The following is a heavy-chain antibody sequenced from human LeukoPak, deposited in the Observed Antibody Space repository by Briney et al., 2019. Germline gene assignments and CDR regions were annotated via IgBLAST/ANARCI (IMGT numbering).Heavy chain of an antibody. J-gene: IGHJ4*02. Sequence: GGSLRLSCAASGFTFSSYGMHWVRQAPGKGLEWVAVIWYDGSNRYYADSVKGRFTISRDNSKNTLYLQMNSLRAEDTAAYYCAKDLFLAGGYFDYWGQGTLVTVSS. D-gene: IGHD3-16*01. CDR1: GFTFSSYG. V-gene: IGHV3-33*06. CDR3: AKDLFLAGGYFDY. CDR2: IWYDGSNR.